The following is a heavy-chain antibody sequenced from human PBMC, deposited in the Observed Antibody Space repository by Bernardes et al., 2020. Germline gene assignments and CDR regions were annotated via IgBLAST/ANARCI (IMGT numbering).Heavy chain of an antibody. Sequence: VGSLRLSCVASGFSFSSHWMSWVRQVPGKGLEWVANIRQDSGEKYYSESVRGRFTISRDNAKNSVYLQMNSLRGEDAGVYYCAGDEELGPTATIFGVAPAWFDPWGQGTLVTVSS. D-gene: IGHD3-3*01. V-gene: IGHV3-7*04. CDR2: IRQDSGEK. J-gene: IGHJ5*02. CDR1: GFSFSSHW. CDR3: AGDEELGPTATIFGVAPAWFDP.